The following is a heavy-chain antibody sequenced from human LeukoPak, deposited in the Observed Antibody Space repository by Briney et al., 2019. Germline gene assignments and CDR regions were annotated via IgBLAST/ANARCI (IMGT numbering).Heavy chain of an antibody. J-gene: IGHJ4*02. CDR2: ISWNSGSI. CDR1: GFTFDDYA. D-gene: IGHD3-22*01. CDR3: AKANDYYDSSGSFDY. Sequence: PGGSLRLSCAASGFTFDDYAMHWVRQAPGKGLEWVSGISWNSGSIGYADSVKGRFTISRDNAKNSLYLQMNSLRAEDTALYYCAKANDYYDSSGSFDYWAREPWSPSPQ. V-gene: IGHV3-9*01.